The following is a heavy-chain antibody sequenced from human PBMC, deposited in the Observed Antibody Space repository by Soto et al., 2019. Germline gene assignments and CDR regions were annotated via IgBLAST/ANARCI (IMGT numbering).Heavy chain of an antibody. J-gene: IGHJ3*02. CDR1: GFNFSSHW. Sequence: EVQLVKSGGDLVQPGGSLRLSCAASGFNFSSHWLHWVRRVPGKGLVWVSHINTDGGITGYADSVTGRLTISRDNAKNTLYLQMNGLRVEDTSVYYCTREAGYCSRTSCYRRAFDSWGQGTMGTVSS. CDR3: TREAGYCSRTSCYRRAFDS. D-gene: IGHD2-2*01. V-gene: IGHV3-74*01. CDR2: INTDGGIT.